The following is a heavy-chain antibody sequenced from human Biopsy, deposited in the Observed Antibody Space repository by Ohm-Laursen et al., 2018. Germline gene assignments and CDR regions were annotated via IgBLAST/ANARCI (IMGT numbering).Heavy chain of an antibody. CDR3: ARADPPRFYYGSVSSNWFDP. CDR1: GYTFTTSE. Sequence: ASVTASCKTSGYTFTTSEVNWVRQATGHGLEWMGWMNPDSGNTGYAQNFQGRVTMTRKTSISTAYMELSSLRSEDTAVYFCARADPPRFYYGSVSSNWFDPWGQGTLVTVSS. D-gene: IGHD3-10*01. V-gene: IGHV1-8*01. J-gene: IGHJ5*02. CDR2: MNPDSGNT.